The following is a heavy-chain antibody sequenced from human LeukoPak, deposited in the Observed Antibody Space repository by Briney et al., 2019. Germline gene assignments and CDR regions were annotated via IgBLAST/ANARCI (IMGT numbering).Heavy chain of an antibody. CDR3: AKVLSGWYFDY. D-gene: IGHD6-19*01. Sequence: GRSLRLSCAASGFTFSSYGMHWVRQAPGKGLEWVAVISYDGSNKYYADSVKGRFTISRDNSKNTLYLRMNSLRAEDTAVYYCAKVLSGWYFDYWGQGTLVTVSS. V-gene: IGHV3-30*18. CDR1: GFTFSSYG. J-gene: IGHJ4*02. CDR2: ISYDGSNK.